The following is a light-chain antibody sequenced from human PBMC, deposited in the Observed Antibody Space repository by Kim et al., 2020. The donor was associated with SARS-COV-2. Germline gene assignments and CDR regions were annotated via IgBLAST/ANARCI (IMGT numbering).Light chain of an antibody. CDR2: DAS. CDR3: QHYSNWPPIT. CDR1: QSVVIN. V-gene: IGKV3-15*01. J-gene: IGKJ5*01. Sequence: LMTQSPATLSVSPGERATLSCRASQSVVINLAWYQQKPGQAPRLLIYDASTRAPGIPARFSGSGSGTEFTLTISGLQSEDFAVYYCQHYSNWPPITFGQGTRLEIK.